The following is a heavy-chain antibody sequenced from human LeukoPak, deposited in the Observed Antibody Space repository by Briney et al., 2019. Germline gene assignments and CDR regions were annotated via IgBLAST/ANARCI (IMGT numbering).Heavy chain of an antibody. CDR3: ARDREVLRYFDWLLPLDY. J-gene: IGHJ4*02. V-gene: IGHV1-8*01. CDR2: MNPNSGNT. Sequence: ASVKVSCKASGYTFTSYDINWVRQATGQGLEWMGWMNPNSGNTGYAQKFQGRVTMTRNTSISTAYMELRSLRSDDTAVYYCARDREVLRYFDWLLPLDYWGQGTLVTVSS. D-gene: IGHD3-9*01. CDR1: GYTFTSYD.